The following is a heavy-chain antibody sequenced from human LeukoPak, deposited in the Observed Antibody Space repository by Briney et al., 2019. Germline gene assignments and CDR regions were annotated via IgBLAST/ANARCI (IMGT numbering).Heavy chain of an antibody. V-gene: IGHV3-13*01. J-gene: IGHJ3*02. Sequence: PGGSLRLSCAASGFTFSSYDMPWVRQATGKGLEWVSAIGTAGDTYYPGSVKGRFTITRENAKNSLYLQMNSLRAGDTAVYYCARGGSGWSENPNDAFDIWGQGTMVTVSS. D-gene: IGHD6-19*01. CDR3: ARGGSGWSENPNDAFDI. CDR2: IGTAGDT. CDR1: GFTFSSYD.